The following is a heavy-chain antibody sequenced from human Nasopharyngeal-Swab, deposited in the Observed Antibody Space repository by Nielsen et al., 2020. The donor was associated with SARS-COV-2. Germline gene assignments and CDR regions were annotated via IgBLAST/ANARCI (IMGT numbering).Heavy chain of an antibody. Sequence: GESLKISCAASGFSLSDYYMSWIRQAPGKGLEWVSYISSSGSTIYYADSVKGRFTISRDNAKNSLYLQMNSLRAEDTAVYYCARDHGGGTIAEALGPFYYYYYMDVWGKGTTVTVSS. D-gene: IGHD6-19*01. CDR3: ARDHGGGTIAEALGPFYYYYYMDV. V-gene: IGHV3-11*04. J-gene: IGHJ6*03. CDR2: ISSSGSTI. CDR1: GFSLSDYY.